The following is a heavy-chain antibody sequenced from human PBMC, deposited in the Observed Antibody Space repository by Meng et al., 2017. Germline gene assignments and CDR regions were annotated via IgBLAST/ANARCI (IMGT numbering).Heavy chain of an antibody. V-gene: IGHV3-7*01. D-gene: IGHD5-18*01. Sequence: LSLTCAASGFTFSSYWMSWVRQAPGKGLEWVANIKQDGSEKYYVDSVKGRFTISRDNAKNSLYLQMNSLRAEDTAVYYCARVSRGPTTWIQLDYYYGMDVWGQGTTVTVSS. CDR1: GFTFSSYW. CDR3: ARVSRGPTTWIQLDYYYGMDV. CDR2: IKQDGSEK. J-gene: IGHJ6*02.